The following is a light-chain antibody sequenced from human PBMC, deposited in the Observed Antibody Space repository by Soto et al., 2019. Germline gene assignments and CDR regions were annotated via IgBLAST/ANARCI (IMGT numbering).Light chain of an antibody. CDR2: EVT. CDR1: SGDIGGYNY. Sequence: QSALTQPASVSGSPGQSITISCTGTSGDIGGYNYVSWYQQHPGKAPKLLISEVTNRPSGVSNRFSGSKSGNTASLTISGLQAEDEADYYCSSYTTITTLVFGGGTKLTVL. J-gene: IGLJ2*01. V-gene: IGLV2-14*01. CDR3: SSYTTITTLV.